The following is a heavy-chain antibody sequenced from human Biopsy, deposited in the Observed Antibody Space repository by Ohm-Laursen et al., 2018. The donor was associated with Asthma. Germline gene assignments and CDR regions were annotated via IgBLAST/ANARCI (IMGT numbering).Heavy chain of an antibody. J-gene: IGHJ1*01. D-gene: IGHD3-3*02. CDR2: IKHEGSEK. Sequence: SLRLSCSATGFSFGSYGMHWVRQAPGKGLEWVANIKHEGSEKNHVDSLKGRFTISRDNAKNSLYLQMNSLRAEDTAVYYCARTFHFWSPYHAEHYQLWGQGTLVTVSS. CDR1: GFSFGSYG. V-gene: IGHV3-7*01. CDR3: ARTFHFWSPYHAEHYQL.